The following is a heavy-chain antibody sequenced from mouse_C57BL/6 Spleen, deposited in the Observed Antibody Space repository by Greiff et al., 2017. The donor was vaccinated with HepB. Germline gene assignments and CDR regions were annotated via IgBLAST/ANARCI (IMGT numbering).Heavy chain of an antibody. Sequence: EVQLVESGGDLVKPGGSLKLSCAASGFTFSSYGMSWVRQTPDKRLEWVATISSGGSYTYYPDSVKGRFTISRDNAKNTLYLQMSSLKSEDTAMYYCARRYDSSYFDYWGQGTTLTVSS. CDR1: GFTFSSYG. CDR3: ARRYDSSYFDY. CDR2: ISSGGSYT. J-gene: IGHJ2*01. V-gene: IGHV5-6*01. D-gene: IGHD2-4*01.